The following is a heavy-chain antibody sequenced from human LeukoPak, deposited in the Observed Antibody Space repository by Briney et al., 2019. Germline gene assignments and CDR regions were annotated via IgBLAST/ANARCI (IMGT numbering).Heavy chain of an antibody. Sequence: SETLSLTCAVYGGSFSGYYWSWIRQPPGKGLEWIGEINHSGSTNYNPSLKSRVTISVDTSKNQFSLKLSSVTAADTAVYYCARGSAGRGSGSYYTGFLVRAYYFDYWGQGTLVTVSS. V-gene: IGHV4-34*01. CDR2: INHSGST. CDR1: GGSFSGYY. CDR3: ARGSAGRGSGSYYTGFLVRAYYFDY. J-gene: IGHJ4*02. D-gene: IGHD3-10*01.